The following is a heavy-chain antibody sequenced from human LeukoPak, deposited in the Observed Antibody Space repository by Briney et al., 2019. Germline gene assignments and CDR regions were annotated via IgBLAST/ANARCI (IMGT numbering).Heavy chain of an antibody. Sequence: WGSLRLSCAASGFTVSSNYMTWVRQAPGKGLEWVSEIYSDGSTYYAASVRGRFSISRDNSKNTVYLQMNSLRAEDTAVYYCARELREHGVFDIWGQGTMVTVSS. V-gene: IGHV3-53*01. CDR2: IYSDGST. CDR1: GFTVSSNY. CDR3: ARELREHGVFDI. D-gene: IGHD1-26*01. J-gene: IGHJ3*02.